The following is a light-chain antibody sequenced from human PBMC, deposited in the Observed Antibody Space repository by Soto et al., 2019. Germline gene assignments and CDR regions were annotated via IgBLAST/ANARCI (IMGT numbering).Light chain of an antibody. CDR1: SSDVGGYNY. J-gene: IGLJ2*01. Sequence: QSVLTQPASVSGSPGQSITISCTGTSSDVGGYNYVSWYQQYPGKAPKLMIYEVSYRPSGVSNRFSGSKSGNTASLTISGLQAEDEADYYCSSYTSSSTVIFGGGTKLTVL. V-gene: IGLV2-14*01. CDR2: EVS. CDR3: SSYTSSSTVI.